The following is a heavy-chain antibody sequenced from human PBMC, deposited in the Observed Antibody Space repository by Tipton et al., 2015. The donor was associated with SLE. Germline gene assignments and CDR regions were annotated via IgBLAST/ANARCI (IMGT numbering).Heavy chain of an antibody. CDR3: ARDCGGSDAFDI. CDR1: GGSISSSSYY. D-gene: IGHD2-21*01. J-gene: IGHJ3*02. CDR2: IYYSGST. Sequence: TLSLTCTVSGGSISSSSYYWGWIRQPPGKWLEWIGSIYYSGSTYYNPSLKSRVTISVDTSKNQFSLKLSSVTAADTAVYYCARDCGGSDAFDIWGQGTMVTVSS. V-gene: IGHV4-39*07.